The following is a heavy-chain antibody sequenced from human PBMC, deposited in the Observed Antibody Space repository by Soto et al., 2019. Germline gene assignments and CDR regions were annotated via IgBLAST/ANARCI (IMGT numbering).Heavy chain of an antibody. CDR2: TYYRSKWYN. CDR3: ARVPGCSPKQCLNYGMDV. J-gene: IGHJ6*02. Sequence: SSETLSLTCAISGDSVSSNSAAWNWIRQSPSRGLEWLGRTYYRSKWYNDYAVSVKSRITINPDTSKNQFSLQLNSVTPEDTAVYYCARVPGCSPKQCLNYGMDVWGQGTTVTVSS. CDR1: GDSVSSNSAA. V-gene: IGHV6-1*01. D-gene: IGHD2-2*01.